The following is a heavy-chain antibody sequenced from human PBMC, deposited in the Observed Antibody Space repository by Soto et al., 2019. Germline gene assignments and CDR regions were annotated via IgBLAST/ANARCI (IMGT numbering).Heavy chain of an antibody. D-gene: IGHD3-22*01. CDR2: INAGNGNT. J-gene: IGHJ4*02. CDR1: GYTFTSYA. CDR3: ARGSGYYYWDDY. Sequence: GASVKVYCKASGYTFTSYAMHWVRQAPGQRLEWMGWINAGNGNTKYSQKFQGRVTITRDISASTAYMELSSLRSEDTAVYYCARGSGYYYWDDYWGQGTLVTVSS. V-gene: IGHV1-3*01.